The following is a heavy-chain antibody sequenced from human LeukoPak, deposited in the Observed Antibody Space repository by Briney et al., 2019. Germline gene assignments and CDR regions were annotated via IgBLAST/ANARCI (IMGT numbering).Heavy chain of an antibody. J-gene: IGHJ3*02. V-gene: IGHV3-48*01. Sequence: AGGSLRLSCAASGFTFSSYSMNWVRQAPGKGLEWVSYISSSSSTIYYADSVKGRFTISRDSSKNTLYLQMNSLRAEDTAVYYCARERGEWELPPSCYAFDIWGQGTMVTASS. D-gene: IGHD1-26*01. CDR3: ARERGEWELPPSCYAFDI. CDR1: GFTFSSYS. CDR2: ISSSSSTI.